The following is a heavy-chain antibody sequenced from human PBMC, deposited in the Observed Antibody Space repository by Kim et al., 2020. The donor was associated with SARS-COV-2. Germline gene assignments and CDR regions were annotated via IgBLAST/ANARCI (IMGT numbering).Heavy chain of an antibody. D-gene: IGHD1-26*01. CDR2: IYYSGST. Sequence: SETLSLTCTVSGGSISSYYWSWIRQPPGKGLEWIGYIYYSGSTNYNPSLKSRVTISVDTSKNQFSLKLSSVTAADTAVYYCGGWELLWGAFDIWGQGTMV. CDR1: GGSISSYY. CDR3: GGWELLWGAFDI. J-gene: IGHJ3*02. V-gene: IGHV4-59*08.